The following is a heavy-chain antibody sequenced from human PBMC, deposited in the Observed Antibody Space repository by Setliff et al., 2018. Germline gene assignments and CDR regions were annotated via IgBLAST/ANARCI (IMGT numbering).Heavy chain of an antibody. CDR3: ARGLEGEDYFYYMDV. CDR1: GASVRSHY. V-gene: IGHV4-59*08. Sequence: LSLTCTVSGASVRSHYWSWIRQPPGKGLEWIGFIFYSGDTKSNPSLKSRVTMSVDTSKNQFSLSLTSVTAEDTAVYYCARGLEGEDYFYYMDVWGKGNTVTVSS. D-gene: IGHD2-21*01. J-gene: IGHJ6*03. CDR2: IFYSGDT.